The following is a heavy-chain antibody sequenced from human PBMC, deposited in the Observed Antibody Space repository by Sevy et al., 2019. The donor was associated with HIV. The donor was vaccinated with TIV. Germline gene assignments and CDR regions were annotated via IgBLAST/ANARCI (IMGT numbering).Heavy chain of an antibody. J-gene: IGHJ4*02. CDR3: AKDRDFWRAACYFDY. V-gene: IGHV3-23*01. Sequence: GGSLRLSCAASGFTFSSYSMNWVRQAPGKGLEWVSAISGSGGSSTYYADSVKGRFTISRDNSKNTLYLQMNSLRAEDTAVYYCAKDRDFWRAACYFDYWGQGTLVTVSS. CDR1: GFTFSSYS. D-gene: IGHD3-3*01. CDR2: ISGSGGSST.